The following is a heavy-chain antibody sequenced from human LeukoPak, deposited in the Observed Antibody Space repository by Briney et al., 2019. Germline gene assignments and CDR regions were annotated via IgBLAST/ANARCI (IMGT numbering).Heavy chain of an antibody. V-gene: IGHV3-21*01. CDR2: ISSSSSYI. CDR1: GFTFSSYS. D-gene: IGHD6-19*01. J-gene: IGHJ6*03. Sequence: PGGSLRLSCAASGFTFSSYSMNWVRQAPGKGLEWVSSISSSSSYIYYADSVKGRFTISRDNAKNSLYLQMNSLRAEDTAVYYCARTGSGWYHLVYYYMAVWGKGTTVTVSS. CDR3: ARTGSGWYHLVYYYMAV.